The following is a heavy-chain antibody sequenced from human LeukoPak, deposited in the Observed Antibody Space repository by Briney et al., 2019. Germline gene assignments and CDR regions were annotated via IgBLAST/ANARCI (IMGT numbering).Heavy chain of an antibody. Sequence: PGGSLRLSCAASGFTFSSYAMHWVRQAPGKGLEWVAVISYDGSNKYYADSVKGRFTISRDNAKNSLYLQMNSLRAEDTAVYYCARFTTGKYYFDYWGQGTLVTVSS. D-gene: IGHD1-1*01. CDR1: GFTFSSYA. J-gene: IGHJ4*02. CDR3: ARFTTGKYYFDY. CDR2: ISYDGSNK. V-gene: IGHV3-30*04.